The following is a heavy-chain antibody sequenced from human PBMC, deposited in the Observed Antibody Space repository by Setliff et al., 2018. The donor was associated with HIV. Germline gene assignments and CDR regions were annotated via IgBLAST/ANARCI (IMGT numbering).Heavy chain of an antibody. J-gene: IGHJ5*02. CDR2: IYSSGTT. D-gene: IGHD3-10*01. CDR1: GVSISGHY. Sequence: PSETLSLTCTVSGVSISGHYWSWIRQPPGRGLEWIGYIYSSGTTNYNPSLKSRVTISVDTSKNQFSLKLSSVTAADTAMYYCARRVDNSGTFPDKNWLDPWGQGSPVTVSS. V-gene: IGHV4-4*09. CDR3: ARRVDNSGTFPDKNWLDP.